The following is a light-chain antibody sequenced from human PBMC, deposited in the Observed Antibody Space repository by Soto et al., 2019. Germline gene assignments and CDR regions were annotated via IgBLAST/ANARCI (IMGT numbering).Light chain of an antibody. J-gene: IGKJ4*01. CDR3: QQYGSSPIT. CDR1: QSLTTNY. V-gene: IGKV3-20*01. CDR2: GAS. Sequence: EIVLTQSPGTLSLSPGERATLSCRASQSLTTNYLAWYQQKPGQAPRLLIFGASIRATGIPDRFSGSGSGTDFTLTISRLEPEDYAVYYCQQYGSSPITFGGGTKVDIK.